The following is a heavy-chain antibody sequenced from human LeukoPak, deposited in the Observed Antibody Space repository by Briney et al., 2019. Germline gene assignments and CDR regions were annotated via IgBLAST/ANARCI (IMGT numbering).Heavy chain of an antibody. CDR2: ISGSGGST. J-gene: IGHJ4*02. D-gene: IGHD3-22*01. Sequence: PGGSLRLSCAASGFTFSSYAMSWVRQAPGKGLEWVSAISGSGGSTYYADSVKGRFTISRDNSKNTLYLQMNSLRAEDTAVYYCAKDLKYYGSSGSIGYWGQGTLVTVSS. CDR3: AKDLKYYGSSGSIGY. CDR1: GFTFSSYA. V-gene: IGHV3-23*01.